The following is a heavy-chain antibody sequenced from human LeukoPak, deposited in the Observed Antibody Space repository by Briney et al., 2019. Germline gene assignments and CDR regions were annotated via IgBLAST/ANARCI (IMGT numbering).Heavy chain of an antibody. CDR1: GYMVCDYS. V-gene: IGHV1-2*02. J-gene: IGHJ4*02. CDR2: LRGDTGDT. D-gene: IGHD1-1*01. Sequence: GASVKVSCKTSGYMVCDYSMHGVRQAPGQGLEWMGWLRGDTGDTDSPQKFKGRVTMTRDTATNTAYMQLSRLTYDDTAIYFCARVRDNACDYSGQGTLVTVSS. CDR3: ARVRDNACDY.